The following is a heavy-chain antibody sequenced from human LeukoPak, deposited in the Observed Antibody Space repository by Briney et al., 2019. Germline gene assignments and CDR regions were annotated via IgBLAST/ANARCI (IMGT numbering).Heavy chain of an antibody. D-gene: IGHD3-22*01. J-gene: IGHJ5*02. V-gene: IGHV3-23*01. Sequence: GGSLRLSCAVSGFTFSSYAMSGVREAPGKGLEWVSAISGSGGSTSYADPVKGRSTIPRDSSKNTSYLQMNSLRAEDPAVYSCAKSSGGRAFNWFDPWGQGTLVTVSS. CDR1: GFTFSSYA. CDR2: ISGSGGST. CDR3: AKSSGGRAFNWFDP.